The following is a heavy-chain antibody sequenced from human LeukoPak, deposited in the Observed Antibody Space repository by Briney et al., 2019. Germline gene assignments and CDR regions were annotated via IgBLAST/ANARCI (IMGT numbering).Heavy chain of an antibody. Sequence: SGGSLRLSCAASGFTYSDYYMSWIRQAPGKGLEWVSYISSSGSTIYYADSVKGRFTISRDNAKNSLYLQMNSLRAEDTAVYYCARQGPSNWEFDYWGQGTLVTVSS. CDR3: ARQGPSNWEFDY. V-gene: IGHV3-11*01. CDR2: ISSSGSTI. J-gene: IGHJ4*02. CDR1: GFTYSDYY. D-gene: IGHD7-27*01.